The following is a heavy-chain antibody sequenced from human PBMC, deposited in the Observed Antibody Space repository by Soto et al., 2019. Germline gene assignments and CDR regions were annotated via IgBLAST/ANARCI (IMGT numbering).Heavy chain of an antibody. J-gene: IGHJ5*02. Sequence: VRQATGQGLEWMGSMNPNSGNTGYAQKFQGRVTMTRNTSISTAYMELSSLRSEDTAVYYCARERGYSYNWFDPWGQGTLVTVSS. CDR2: MNPNSGNT. CDR3: ARERGYSYNWFDP. V-gene: IGHV1-8*01. D-gene: IGHD5-18*01.